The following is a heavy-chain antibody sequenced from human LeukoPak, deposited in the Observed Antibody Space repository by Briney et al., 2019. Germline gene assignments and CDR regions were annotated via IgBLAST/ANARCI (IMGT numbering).Heavy chain of an antibody. CDR3: ARAPDTRGYFAQPNFDY. J-gene: IGHJ4*02. D-gene: IGHD3-22*01. CDR2: INPSGGVT. V-gene: IGHV1-46*01. CDR1: GYTFASHY. Sequence: ASVKVSCKASGYTFASHYLNWVRQAPGQGLEWMGIINPSGGVTSSAQKFQGRVTMTRDTSLSTVFMELSSLTSEDTAVYYCARAPDTRGYFAQPNFDYWGQGTLVTVSS.